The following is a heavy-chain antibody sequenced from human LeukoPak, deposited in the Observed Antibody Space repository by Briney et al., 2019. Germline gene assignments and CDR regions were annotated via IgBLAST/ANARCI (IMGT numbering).Heavy chain of an antibody. CDR2: SDYSGST. CDR3: ARVITTVGLPYYY. CDR1: GGSISSSNW. Sequence: SGTLSLTCAVSGGSISSSNWWSWVRQPPGKGLEWIGYSDYSGSTSYNPSLKSRVTVSVDTSKNQFSLKVSSVTAADTAVYYCARVITTVGLPYYYWGQGTLVTVSS. J-gene: IGHJ4*02. V-gene: IGHV4-4*02. D-gene: IGHD1/OR15-1a*01.